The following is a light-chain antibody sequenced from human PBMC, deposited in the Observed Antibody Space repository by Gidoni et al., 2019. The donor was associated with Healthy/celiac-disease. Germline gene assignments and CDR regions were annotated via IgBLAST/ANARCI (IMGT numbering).Light chain of an antibody. CDR1: QSVSSN. CDR2: GAS. J-gene: IGKJ2*01. V-gene: IGKV3-15*01. CDR3: QQYNNGPYT. Sequence: EIVMTPSPATLSVSPGERATLSCRASQSVSSNLAWYQQKPGQAPRLLIYGASTRATGIPARFSGSGSGTEFTLTISSLQSEDFAVYYCQQYNNGPYTFGQGTKLEIK.